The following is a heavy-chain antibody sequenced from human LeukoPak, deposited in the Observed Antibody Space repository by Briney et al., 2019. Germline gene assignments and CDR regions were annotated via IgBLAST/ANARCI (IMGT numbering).Heavy chain of an antibody. CDR1: GGSFSGYY. J-gene: IGHJ3*02. Sequence: SETLSLTCAVYGGSFSGYYWSWIRQPPGKGLEWIGEIYYSGSTNYNPSLNDRVTISVDTSKNQFSLKLNSVTAADTAVYYCARSEYSYGADAFDIWGQGTMVTVSS. V-gene: IGHV4-34*01. D-gene: IGHD5-18*01. CDR3: ARSEYSYGADAFDI. CDR2: IYYSGST.